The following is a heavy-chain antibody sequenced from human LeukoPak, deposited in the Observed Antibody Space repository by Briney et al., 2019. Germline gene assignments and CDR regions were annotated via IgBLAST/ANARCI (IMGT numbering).Heavy chain of an antibody. V-gene: IGHV1-8*01. CDR1: GYTFTSYD. CDR2: MNPNSGNT. CDR3: ARIHDFWSGSQNWFDP. J-gene: IGHJ5*02. Sequence: GASVKVSCKASGYTFTSYDINWVRQAAGQRLEWMGWMNPNSGNTGYAQKFQGRVTMTRNTSISTAYMELSSLRSEDTAVYYCARIHDFWSGSQNWFDPWGQGTLVTVSS. D-gene: IGHD3-3*01.